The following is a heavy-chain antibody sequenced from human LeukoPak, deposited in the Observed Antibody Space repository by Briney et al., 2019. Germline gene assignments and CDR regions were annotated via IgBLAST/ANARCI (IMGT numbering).Heavy chain of an antibody. V-gene: IGHV4-38-2*01. CDR1: GYSISSGYY. CDR3: ARFSTTVDAFDI. Sequence: SETLSLTCAVSGYSISSGYYWGWIRQPPGKGLEWIGSIYHSGSTYYKPSLKSRVTISVDTSTNQFSLKLSSVTAADTAVYYCARFSTTVDAFDIWGQGAMVTVSS. J-gene: IGHJ3*02. D-gene: IGHD4-17*01. CDR2: IYHSGST.